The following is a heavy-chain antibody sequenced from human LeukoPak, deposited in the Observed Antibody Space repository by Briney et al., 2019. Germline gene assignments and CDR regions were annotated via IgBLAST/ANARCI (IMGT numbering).Heavy chain of an antibody. D-gene: IGHD6-13*01. Sequence: PSETLSLTGSVCGGFISSVYWCWIRQPPGKGLEWIGYIYCSGSTNYNPSIKSRVTISVDKSKNQFYLKMNTLTAADTAVYYCARCNSNCVSWFDPWGQGTLVTVSS. J-gene: IGHJ5*02. CDR3: ARCNSNCVSWFDP. CDR2: IYCSGST. CDR1: GGFISSVY. V-gene: IGHV4-59*01.